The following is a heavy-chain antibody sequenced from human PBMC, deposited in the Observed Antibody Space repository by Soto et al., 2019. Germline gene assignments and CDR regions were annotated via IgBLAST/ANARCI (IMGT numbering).Heavy chain of an antibody. D-gene: IGHD3-3*01. V-gene: IGHV4-39*01. CDR2: IYYSGST. CDR1: GGSISSSSYY. J-gene: IGHJ6*02. CDR3: ARTNYDFWSGYPSNYYYYGMDV. Sequence: SETLSLTCTVSGGSISSSSYYWGWIRQPPGKGLEWIGSIYYSGSTYYNPSLKSRVTISVDTSKNQFSLKLSSVTAADTAVYYCARTNYDFWSGYPSNYYYYGMDVWGQGTTVTVSS.